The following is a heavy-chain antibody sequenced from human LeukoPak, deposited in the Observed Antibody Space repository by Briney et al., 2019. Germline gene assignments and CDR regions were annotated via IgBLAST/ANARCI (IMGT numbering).Heavy chain of an antibody. CDR3: ARMQSAYDAFDI. D-gene: IGHD3-3*01. Sequence: SGPTLVNPTQTLTLTCTFSGFSLSTSGVGVGWIRQPPGKALEWLALIYWDYDKRYSPSLKSRLTITKDTSKNQVVVTMTNMDPVDTATYYCARMQSAYDAFDIWGQGTMVTVSS. CDR2: IYWDYDK. J-gene: IGHJ3*02. CDR1: GFSLSTSGVG. V-gene: IGHV2-5*02.